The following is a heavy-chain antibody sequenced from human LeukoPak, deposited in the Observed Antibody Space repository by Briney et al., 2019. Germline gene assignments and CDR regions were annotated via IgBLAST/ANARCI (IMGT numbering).Heavy chain of an antibody. V-gene: IGHV3-11*06. D-gene: IGHD3-22*01. CDR2: ISSSSSYT. CDR3: ARAEYYYDSSGYSPTDY. Sequence: GGSLRLSCAASGFTFSDYYMSWIRQAPGKGLEWVSYISSSSSYTNYADSVKGRFIISRDNAKNSLYLQMNSLRAEDTAVYYCARAEYYYDSSGYSPTDYWGQGTLVTVSS. CDR1: GFTFSDYY. J-gene: IGHJ4*02.